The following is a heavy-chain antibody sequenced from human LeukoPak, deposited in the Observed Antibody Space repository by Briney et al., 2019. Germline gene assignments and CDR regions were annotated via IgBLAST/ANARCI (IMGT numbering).Heavy chain of an antibody. CDR2: ISSSGGYI. CDR1: GFSIKSYS. Sequence: GGSLRLSCAASGFSIKSYSMTWVRQAPGKGLEWVATISSSGGYIYYADSVKGRFTISRDNSKNTLYLQMNSLRAEDTAVYYCAKVRTMIVVVKGLIDYWGQGTLVTVSS. V-gene: IGHV3-23*01. D-gene: IGHD3-22*01. J-gene: IGHJ4*02. CDR3: AKVRTMIVVVKGLIDY.